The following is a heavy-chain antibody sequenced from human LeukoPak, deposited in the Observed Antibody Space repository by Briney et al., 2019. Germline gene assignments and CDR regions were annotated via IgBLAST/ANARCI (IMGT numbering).Heavy chain of an antibody. Sequence: PSETPSLTCAVYGGSFSGYYWSWIRQPPGKGLEWIGEINHSGSTNYNPSLKSRVTISVDTSKNQFSLKLSSVTAADTAVYYCARGSHIVVVTAGLGYWGQGTLVTVSS. CDR2: INHSGST. J-gene: IGHJ4*02. CDR3: ARGSHIVVVTAGLGY. CDR1: GGSFSGYY. D-gene: IGHD2-21*02. V-gene: IGHV4-34*01.